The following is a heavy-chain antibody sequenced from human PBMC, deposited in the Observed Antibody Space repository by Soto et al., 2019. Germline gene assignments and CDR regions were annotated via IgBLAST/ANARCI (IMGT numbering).Heavy chain of an antibody. D-gene: IGHD1-7*01. CDR2: ISAYNGNT. V-gene: IGHV1-18*01. Sequence: QVPLVQSGAEVKKPGASVKVSCKASGYTFTSYGISWVRQAPGQGLEWMGWISAYNGNTNYAQKLQGRVTMTTDTSTSTAYMELRSLRSDDTAVYYCARVVLELGIRYYYYGMDVWGQGTTVTVSS. CDR1: GYTFTSYG. CDR3: ARVVLELGIRYYYYGMDV. J-gene: IGHJ6*02.